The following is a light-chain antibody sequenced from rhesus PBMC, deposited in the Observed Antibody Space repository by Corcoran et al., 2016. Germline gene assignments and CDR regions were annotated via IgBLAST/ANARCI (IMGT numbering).Light chain of an antibody. Sequence: DIQMTQSPSSLSASVGDRVTITCQASQGISHNLSWYQQKPGKVPKLLIYTASTLQSGVASRFSGSGSGTDFTLTISSLQPEDFATYYCQHGYGTPYSFGQGTKVEIK. CDR1: QGISHN. CDR3: QHGYGTPYS. J-gene: IGKJ2*01. V-gene: IGKV1-25*01. CDR2: TAS.